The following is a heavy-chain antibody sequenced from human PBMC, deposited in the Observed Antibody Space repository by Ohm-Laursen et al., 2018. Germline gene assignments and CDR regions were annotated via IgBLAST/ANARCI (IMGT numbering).Heavy chain of an antibody. D-gene: IGHD6-13*01. Sequence: SLRLSCTASGFTFSSYGMHWVRQAPGKGLEWVAVISYDGSNKYYADSVKGRFTISRDNSKNTLYLQMNSLRAEDTAVYYCAKVGRAGIAAAGTDYWGQGALVTVSS. CDR3: AKVGRAGIAAAGTDY. J-gene: IGHJ4*02. CDR1: GFTFSSYG. CDR2: ISYDGSNK. V-gene: IGHV3-30*18.